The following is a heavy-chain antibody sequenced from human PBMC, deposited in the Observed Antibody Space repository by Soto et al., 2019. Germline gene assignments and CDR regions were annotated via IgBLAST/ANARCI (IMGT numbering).Heavy chain of an antibody. CDR3: AKILLVTIPDVLVF. V-gene: IGHV1-2*02. J-gene: IGHJ3*01. Sequence: QVQLVQSGAEVKKPGASVKVSCKASGYTFTKYYMHWVRQAPGQGLEWMGWIIPSSGVANYAQKFQGRVTMTRDTSFTTPNWELRSLRFAARAFYSLAKILLVTIPDVLVFWAKGTRFT. D-gene: IGHD3-9*01. CDR1: GYTFTKYY. CDR2: IIPSSGVA.